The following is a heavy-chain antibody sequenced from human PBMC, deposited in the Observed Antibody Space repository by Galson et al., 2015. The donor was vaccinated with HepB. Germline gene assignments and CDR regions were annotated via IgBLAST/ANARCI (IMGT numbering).Heavy chain of an antibody. V-gene: IGHV3-74*01. CDR2: ISSDGYTT. J-gene: IGHJ4*02. CDR1: GFSFSRYW. CDR3: ARETFGVAFDY. Sequence: SLRLSCADSGFSFSRYWMHWVRQAPGKGLVWVSRISSDGYTTNYADSVKGRFTISRDNAKNTLYLQMNSLRDEDTAVYYCARETFGVAFDYWGQGILVTVSS. D-gene: IGHD3-3*01.